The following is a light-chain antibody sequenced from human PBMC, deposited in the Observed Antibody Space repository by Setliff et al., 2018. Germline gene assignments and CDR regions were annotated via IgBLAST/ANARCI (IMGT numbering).Light chain of an antibody. CDR1: SSDVGGYNY. Sequence: QSVLTQPASVSGSPGQSITISCTGTSSDVGGYNYVSWYQQHPGKAPKLMIYDVSKRPSGVSNRFSGSKSGNTASLTISGLQAEGEADYYCSSYTSSSTYVFGTGTKVTVL. V-gene: IGLV2-14*01. CDR2: DVS. J-gene: IGLJ1*01. CDR3: SSYTSSSTYV.